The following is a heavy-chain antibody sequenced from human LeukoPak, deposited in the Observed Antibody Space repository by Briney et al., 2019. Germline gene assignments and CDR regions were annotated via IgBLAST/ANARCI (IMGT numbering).Heavy chain of an antibody. D-gene: IGHD2-15*01. Sequence: GASVKVSCKASGYTFTSYAMNWVRQAPGQGLEWMGWINTNTGNPTYAQGFTGRFVFSLDTSVSTAYLQISSLKAEDTAVYYCARVDVYCSGGSCYKGYYYYYGMDAWGQGTTDTVSS. J-gene: IGHJ6*02. CDR2: INTNTGNP. CDR1: GYTFTSYA. V-gene: IGHV7-4-1*02. CDR3: ARVDVYCSGGSCYKGYYYYYGMDA.